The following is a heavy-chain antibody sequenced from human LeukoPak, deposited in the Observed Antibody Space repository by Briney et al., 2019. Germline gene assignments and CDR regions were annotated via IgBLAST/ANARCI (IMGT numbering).Heavy chain of an antibody. Sequence: SETLSLTCTVSGGSISSSSYYWGWIRQPPGKGLGWIGSIYYSGSTYYNPSLKSRVTISVDTSKNQFSLKLSSVTAADTAVYYCVGSNTAIVHWGQGTLVTVSS. V-gene: IGHV4-39*01. J-gene: IGHJ4*02. CDR1: GGSISSSSYY. CDR2: IYYSGST. CDR3: VGSNTAIVH. D-gene: IGHD5-18*01.